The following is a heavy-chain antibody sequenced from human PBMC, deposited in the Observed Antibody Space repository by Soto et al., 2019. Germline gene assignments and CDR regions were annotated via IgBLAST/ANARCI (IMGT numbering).Heavy chain of an antibody. D-gene: IGHD3-10*01. V-gene: IGHV2-5*02. CDR3: AHSTRYYGSGNQGVLYFDF. CDR1: GISLSTSGVG. Sequence: QITLKESGPTLVKPTQTLTLTCTFSGISLSTSGVGVGWIRQPPGKALEWLPLIYWDDDKHYSPSLKSRLTITKDTSKNQVVLTMTNMAPVDTATYYRAHSTRYYGSGNQGVLYFDFWGRGTLVTVSS. J-gene: IGHJ2*01. CDR2: IYWDDDK.